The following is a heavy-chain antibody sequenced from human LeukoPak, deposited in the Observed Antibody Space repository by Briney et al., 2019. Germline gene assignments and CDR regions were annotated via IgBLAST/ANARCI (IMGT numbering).Heavy chain of an antibody. CDR2: VYYTGST. Sequence: PSETLSLTCPVSGGSISNYYYWTWIRQPPGKGLEWIGYVYYTGSTNFNPSLKSRVTMSLDTSRNRFSLKLTSLTAADTAVSYCARGAMATTPFFDYWGQGTLVTVSS. J-gene: IGHJ4*02. D-gene: IGHD5-24*01. CDR3: ARGAMATTPFFDY. CDR1: GGSISNYY. V-gene: IGHV4-59*01.